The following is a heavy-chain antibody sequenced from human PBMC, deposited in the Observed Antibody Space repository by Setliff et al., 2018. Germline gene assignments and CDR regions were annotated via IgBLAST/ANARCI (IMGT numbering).Heavy chain of an antibody. V-gene: IGHV4-31*03. Sequence: SETLSLTGTVSGGSISSGGYYWSWIRQHPGKGMEWIGYIYYSGSTYYNPSLKSRVTISVDTSKDQFSLKLSSVTAADTAVYYCARGGAAESYDFWSGMYYYYYYYMDVWSKGTTVTSP. D-gene: IGHD3-3*01. CDR2: IYYSGST. J-gene: IGHJ6*03. CDR3: ARGGAAESYDFWSGMYYYYYYYMDV. CDR1: GGSISSGGYY.